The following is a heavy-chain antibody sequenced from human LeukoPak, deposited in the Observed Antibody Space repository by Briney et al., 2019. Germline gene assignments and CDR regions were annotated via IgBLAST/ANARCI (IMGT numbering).Heavy chain of an antibody. J-gene: IGHJ6*03. D-gene: IGHD6-13*01. V-gene: IGHV1-2*06. Sequence: ASVKVSCKASGYTFTGYYMHWVRQAPGQGLEWMGRINPNSGGTNYAQKFQGRVTMTRDTSISTAYMELSRLRSDDTAVYYCARDPSSNWYSEWVNYYMDVWGKGTTVTVSS. CDR3: ARDPSSNWYSEWVNYYMDV. CDR2: INPNSGGT. CDR1: GYTFTGYY.